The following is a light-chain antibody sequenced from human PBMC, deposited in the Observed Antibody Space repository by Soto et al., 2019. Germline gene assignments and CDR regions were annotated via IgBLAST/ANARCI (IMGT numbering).Light chain of an antibody. Sequence: DIQMTQSPSTLSASVGDTVTITCRASQSISNWLDWYQQKPGQAPKLLIHKASTLESGVPSRFSGSGSGTEFTLTISSLQPDDFATFYSQKYDRFPYTFGQGTKLEIK. J-gene: IGKJ2*01. CDR1: QSISNW. CDR3: QKYDRFPYT. V-gene: IGKV1-5*03. CDR2: KAS.